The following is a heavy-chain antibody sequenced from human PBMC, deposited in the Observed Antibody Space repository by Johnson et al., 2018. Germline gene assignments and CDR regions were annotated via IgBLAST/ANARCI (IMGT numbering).Heavy chain of an antibody. D-gene: IGHD2-2*01. CDR2: ISYDGSNK. CDR1: GFTFSSYG. Sequence: VQLVETGGGVVQPGRSLRLSCAASGFTFSSYGMHWVRQAPGKGLEWVAVISYDGSNKYYADSVKGRFTIPRDNSKNTLYLQMNSLRAEDTAVYYCARDGPYCSSTSCSYYGMDVWGQGTTVTVSS. J-gene: IGHJ6*02. CDR3: ARDGPYCSSTSCSYYGMDV. V-gene: IGHV3-30*03.